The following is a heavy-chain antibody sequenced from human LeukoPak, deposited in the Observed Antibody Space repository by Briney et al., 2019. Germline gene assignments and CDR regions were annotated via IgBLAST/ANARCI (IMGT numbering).Heavy chain of an antibody. Sequence: GGSLRLSCSASGFTFSSYTMNWVRQAPGKGLEYVSSIASSSSHLYYADSVTGRFTVSRDNATDSLDLQLNSLRAEDTALCYSATFLGAARPGNWGQGTLVTVSS. CDR2: IASSSSHL. V-gene: IGHV3-21*01. D-gene: IGHD6-6*01. CDR1: GFTFSSYT. CDR3: ATFLGAARPGN. J-gene: IGHJ4*02.